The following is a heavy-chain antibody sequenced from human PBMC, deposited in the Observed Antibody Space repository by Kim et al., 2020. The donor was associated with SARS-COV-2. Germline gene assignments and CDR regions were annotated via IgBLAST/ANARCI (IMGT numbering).Heavy chain of an antibody. CDR2: KT. J-gene: IGHJ4*02. CDR3: ARDMNPTVYDY. D-gene: IGHD4-4*01. Sequence: KTKYSNKFQGRVTITRDTSANTAYMDLSSLASEDTAIYYWARDMNPTVYDYWGQGTLVTVSS. V-gene: IGHV1-3*01.